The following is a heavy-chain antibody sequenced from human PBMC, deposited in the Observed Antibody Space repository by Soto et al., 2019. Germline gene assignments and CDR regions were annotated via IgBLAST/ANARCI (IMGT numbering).Heavy chain of an antibody. CDR1: AFIFTNAW. CDR3: YTGRSTYGLDS. CDR2: IKSITDGGTT. V-gene: IGHV3-15*01. Sequence: KPGGALRLSCVASAFIFTNAWMSWVRQAPGKGLEWVGRIKSITDGGTTDYAAPVKGRFTISRDDSNNTLYLQMNSLKTEDTAVYYCYTGRSTYGLDSWGQGTLVTGSS. J-gene: IGHJ4*02. D-gene: IGHD5-18*01.